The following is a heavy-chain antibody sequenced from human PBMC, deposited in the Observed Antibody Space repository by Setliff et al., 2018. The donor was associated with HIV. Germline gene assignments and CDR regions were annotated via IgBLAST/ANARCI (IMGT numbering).Heavy chain of an antibody. CDR2: INHSGST. CDR1: GGSFSGYY. Sequence: SETLSLTCAVYGGSFSGYYWSWIRQPPGKGLEWSGEINHSGSTNYNPSLKSRVTISVDTSMDQFSLKLNSVTAADTAVYYCAAASSWDPLLDYWGQGTLVTVSS. V-gene: IGHV4-34*01. CDR3: AAASSWDPLLDY. D-gene: IGHD6-13*01. J-gene: IGHJ4*02.